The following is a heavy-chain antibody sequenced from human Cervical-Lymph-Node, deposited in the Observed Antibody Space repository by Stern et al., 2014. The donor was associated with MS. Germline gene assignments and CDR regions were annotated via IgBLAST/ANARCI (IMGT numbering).Heavy chain of an antibody. CDR2: VSYDGSDE. CDR3: ARDRTVTTYYYYYGMDV. Sequence: MPLVESGGGVVQPGRSLRLSCAASGFTFRYSTMPWVRQAPGTGLEWVATVSYDGSDEYYPDSVKGRFTISRDNSKNTLYLQGNSLRAEDTGVYFCARDRTVTTYYYYYGMDVWGQGTTVTVSS. J-gene: IGHJ6*02. V-gene: IGHV3-30*04. D-gene: IGHD4-11*01. CDR1: GFTFRYST.